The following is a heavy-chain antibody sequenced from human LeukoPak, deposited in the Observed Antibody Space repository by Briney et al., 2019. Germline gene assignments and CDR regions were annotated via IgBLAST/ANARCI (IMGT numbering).Heavy chain of an antibody. V-gene: IGHV3-30-3*01. Sequence: GGSLRLSCAAPGLSFSDYAMNWVRRARGKGLEWVAVISSDGGNKFYAGSVKGRFTVSRDNSKNTLYLQMNSLRVEDTAVYYCARDNDPDYSSSPGWFDSWGQGTLVTVSS. J-gene: IGHJ5*01. CDR1: GLSFSDYA. CDR3: ARDNDPDYSSSPGWFDS. D-gene: IGHD6-6*01. CDR2: ISSDGGNK.